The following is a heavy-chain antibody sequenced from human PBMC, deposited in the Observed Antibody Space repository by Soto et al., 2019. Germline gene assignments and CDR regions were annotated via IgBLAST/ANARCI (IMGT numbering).Heavy chain of an antibody. CDR2: ISRDGGTK. Sequence: QVQLVESGGGVVQPGRSLRLSCAVSGFTVSTYGMHGVRQAPGKGLEWVAVISRDGGTKYYADSVKGRFTISRDNSRNTLFLEMNNLRGDDMAVYYCTGEVASGYWGQGTLVTVSS. CDR1: GFTVSTYG. D-gene: IGHD2-8*02. J-gene: IGHJ4*02. V-gene: IGHV3-30*03. CDR3: TGEVASGY.